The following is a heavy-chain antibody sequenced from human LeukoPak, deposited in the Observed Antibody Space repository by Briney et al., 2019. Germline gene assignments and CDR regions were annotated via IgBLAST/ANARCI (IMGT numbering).Heavy chain of an antibody. V-gene: IGHV1-18*01. CDR1: GGTFSSYA. CDR2: ISAYNGNT. J-gene: IGHJ3*02. Sequence: ASVKVSCKASGGTFSSYAISWVRQAPGQGLEWMGWISAYNGNTNYAQKLQGRVTMTTDTSTSTAYMELRSLRSDDTAVYYCARSGGRRITISLDIWGQGTMVTVSS. CDR3: ARSGGRRITISLDI. D-gene: IGHD3-9*01.